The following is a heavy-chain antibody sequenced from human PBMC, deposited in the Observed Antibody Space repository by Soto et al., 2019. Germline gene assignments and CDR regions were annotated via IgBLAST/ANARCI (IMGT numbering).Heavy chain of an antibody. D-gene: IGHD3-3*01. CDR3: AREIKPIFRVLTHFDY. CDR2: ISYSGST. J-gene: IGHJ4*02. Sequence: PWETLSLPCTVSGGSIRSYYWTWIRQPPGQGLEWIGYISYSGSTNYNPSLKSRVTISVDTSKNQFSLKLSSVSAADTAVYYCAREIKPIFRVLTHFDYCGQRTLVTVSS. V-gene: IGHV4-59*01. CDR1: GGSIRSYY.